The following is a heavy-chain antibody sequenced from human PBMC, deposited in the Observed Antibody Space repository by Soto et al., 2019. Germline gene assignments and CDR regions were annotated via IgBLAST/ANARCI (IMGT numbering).Heavy chain of an antibody. Sequence: SETLSLTCVVSGGSISSGGYFWSWIRQPPGKGLEWIGFIYNSGSTHYNPSLRSRVTISVDTSKNQFSLKLRSVAAADTAVYYCASMGYHYGSGSYPLDYWGQGTLVTVS. V-gene: IGHV4-61*08. CDR3: ASMGYHYGSGSYPLDY. CDR2: IYNSGST. D-gene: IGHD3-10*01. J-gene: IGHJ4*02. CDR1: GGSISSGGYF.